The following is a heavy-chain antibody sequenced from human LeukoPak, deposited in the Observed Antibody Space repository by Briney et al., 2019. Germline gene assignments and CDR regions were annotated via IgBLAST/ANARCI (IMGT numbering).Heavy chain of an antibody. CDR2: IIPIIGTA. D-gene: IGHD1-1*01. CDR3: ARDLADLRTNYFDY. CDR1: GGTFSSYA. J-gene: IGHJ4*02. V-gene: IGHV1-69*13. Sequence: ASVKVSCEASGGTFSSYAISWVRQAPGQGLEWMGGIIPIIGTANYAQKFQGRVTITADESTSTAYMELSSLRSEDTAVCYCARDLADLRTNYFDYWGQGTLVTVSP.